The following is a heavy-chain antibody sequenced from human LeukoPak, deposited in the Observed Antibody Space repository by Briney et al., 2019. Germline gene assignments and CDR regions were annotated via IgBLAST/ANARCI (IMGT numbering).Heavy chain of an antibody. CDR1: GGTFNNYA. CDR3: ARDQGRPNAFDI. D-gene: IGHD3-10*01. CDR2: IIPMLGIA. J-gene: IGHJ3*02. Sequence: ASVKVSCKASGGTFNNYAISWVRQAPGQGLEWMGRIIPMLGIANYAQKLQGRVTITADESTSTAYMELSSLRSEDTAVYYCARDQGRPNAFDIWGQGTMVTVSS. V-gene: IGHV1-69*04.